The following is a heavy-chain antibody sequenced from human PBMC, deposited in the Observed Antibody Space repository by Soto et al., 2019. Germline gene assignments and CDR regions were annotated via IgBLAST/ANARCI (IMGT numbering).Heavy chain of an antibody. CDR2: INPNTGDT. D-gene: IGHD4-17*01. J-gene: IGHJ6*02. CDR3: ARESDFRDYRGFYFYALDG. V-gene: IGHV1-2*06. Sequence: QVQLVQSGAEVKRPGASVKVSCKASGYSLSDYHIHWVRQAPGQGLEWMGRINPNTGDTDYAQNFEGSVTMTRDTSISTAYMELNRLRSDATAVYYCARESDFRDYRGFYFYALDGWGQGTTVTVSS. CDR1: GYSLSDYH.